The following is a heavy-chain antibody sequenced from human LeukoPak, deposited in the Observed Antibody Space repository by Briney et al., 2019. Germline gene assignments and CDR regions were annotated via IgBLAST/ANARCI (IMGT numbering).Heavy chain of an antibody. V-gene: IGHV4-39*01. CDR3: ASFGLLFDY. CDR2: IYYGGST. J-gene: IGHJ4*02. Sequence: SETLSLTCTVSGGSISSSSYYWGWIRQPPGKGLEWIGTIYYGGSTYYNPSLKSRVTISVDTSKNQFSLELSSVTAADTAVYYCASFGLLFDYWGQGTLVTVSS. D-gene: IGHD2-15*01. CDR1: GGSISSSSYY.